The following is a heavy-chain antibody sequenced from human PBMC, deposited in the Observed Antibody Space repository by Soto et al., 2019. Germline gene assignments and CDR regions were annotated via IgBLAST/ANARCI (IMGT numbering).Heavy chain of an antibody. CDR3: ARSPAPDYGGVGDY. CDR1: GFTFSSYT. V-gene: IGHV3-30-3*01. J-gene: IGHJ4*02. D-gene: IGHD4-17*01. Sequence: GGSLRLSCAAAGFTFSSYTIHWVRQAPGKGLEWVAVISHDGSHNYYADFVKGRFTISRDKSKNPVYLQTNSLRAEDTAVYYCARSPAPDYGGVGDYWGQGTQVTVSS. CDR2: ISHDGSHN.